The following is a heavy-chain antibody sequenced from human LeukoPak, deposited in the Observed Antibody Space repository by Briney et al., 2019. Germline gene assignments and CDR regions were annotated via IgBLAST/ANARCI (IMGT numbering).Heavy chain of an antibody. V-gene: IGHV1-2*02. CDR3: ASAWRGYDFWSGMIDY. D-gene: IGHD3-3*01. CDR2: INPNSGGT. Sequence: ASVKVSCKASGYTFTGYYMHWVRQAPGQGLEWMGWINPNSGGTNYAQKFQGRVTMTRDTSISTAYMELSRLRSDDTAVYYCASAWRGYDFWSGMIDYWGQGTLVTVSS. J-gene: IGHJ4*02. CDR1: GYTFTGYY.